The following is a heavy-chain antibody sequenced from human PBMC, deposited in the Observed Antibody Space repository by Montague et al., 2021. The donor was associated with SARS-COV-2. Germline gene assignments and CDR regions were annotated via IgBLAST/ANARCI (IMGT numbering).Heavy chain of an antibody. CDR1: GITFSNYA. CDR3: AKDSYYYGLGYGMDV. D-gene: IGHD3-10*01. V-gene: IGHV3-23*01. Sequence: SLRLSCAASGITFSNYAMSWVRQAPGKGLEWVSGSSGSDGGTHYADSVKGRFTISRDNSKNVLYLQMNSLRAEDTALYYCAKDSYYYGLGYGMDVWGQGTTVTVSS. J-gene: IGHJ6*02. CDR2: SSGSDGGT.